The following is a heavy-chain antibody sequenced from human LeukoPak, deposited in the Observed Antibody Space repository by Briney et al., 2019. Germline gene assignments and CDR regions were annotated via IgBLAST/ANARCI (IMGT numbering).Heavy chain of an antibody. Sequence: KPSQTLSLTCTVSADSLSSGGHYSAWLRQLPGKGLESIGFIHHIGSSRHNPTLNDRVAISVDASRKQFALRLSTVTAADTAIYYCARGGNRSGGFYFDYWGQGIQVIVSS. J-gene: IGHJ4*02. CDR3: ARGGNRSGGFYFDY. V-gene: IGHV4-31*03. CDR1: ADSLSSGGHY. CDR2: IHHIGSS.